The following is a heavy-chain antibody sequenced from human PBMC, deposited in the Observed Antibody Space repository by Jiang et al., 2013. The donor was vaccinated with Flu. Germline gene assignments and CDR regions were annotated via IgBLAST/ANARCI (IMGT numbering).Heavy chain of an antibody. Sequence: EVKKPGASVKVSCKASGYTFTSYGISWVRQAPGQGLEWMGWISAYNGNTNYAQKLQGRVTMTTDTSTSTAYMELRSLRSDDTAVYYCARDNYYDSSGYYYVGRGAFDIWGQGTMVTISS. CDR2: ISAYNGNT. CDR1: GYTFTSYG. D-gene: IGHD3-22*01. V-gene: IGHV1-18*01. J-gene: IGHJ3*02. CDR3: ARDNYYDSSGYYYVGRGAFDI.